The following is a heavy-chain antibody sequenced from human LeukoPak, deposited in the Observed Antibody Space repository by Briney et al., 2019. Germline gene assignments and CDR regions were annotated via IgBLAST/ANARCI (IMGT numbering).Heavy chain of an antibody. CDR3: ARVRPGPYYFDY. V-gene: IGHV1-46*01. Sequence: WASVKVSCKASGYTFTSYYMHWERQAPGQGLEWMGIINPSGGSTSYAQKFQGRVTMTRDTSTSTVYMELSSLRSEDTAVYYCARVRPGPYYFDYWGQGTLVTVSS. CDR2: INPSGGST. D-gene: IGHD7-27*01. J-gene: IGHJ4*02. CDR1: GYTFTSYY.